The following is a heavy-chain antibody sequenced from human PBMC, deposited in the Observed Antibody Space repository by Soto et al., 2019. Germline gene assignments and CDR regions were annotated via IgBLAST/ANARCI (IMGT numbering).Heavy chain of an antibody. D-gene: IGHD2-15*01. CDR3: ARVIYCSGGSCLYYYYYYMDA. V-gene: IGHV1-18*01. CDR2: ISAYNGNT. Sequence: VASVKVSCKASGYTFTSYGISWVRQAPGQGLEWMGWISAYNGNTNYAQKLQGRVTMTTDTSTSTAYMELRSLRSDDTAVYYCARVIYCSGGSCLYYYYYYMDAWGKGTTVTVSS. CDR1: GYTFTSYG. J-gene: IGHJ6*03.